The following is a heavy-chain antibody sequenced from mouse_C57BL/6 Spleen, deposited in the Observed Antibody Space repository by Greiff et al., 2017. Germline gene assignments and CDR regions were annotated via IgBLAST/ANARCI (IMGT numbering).Heavy chain of an antibody. CDR2: IYPGDGDT. CDR3: ARLEDYVAMDY. V-gene: IGHV1-82*01. Sequence: VQLQQSGPELVKPGASVKISCKASGYAFSSSWMNWVKQRPGKGLEWIGRIYPGDGDTNYNGKFKGKATLTADKSSSTAYMQLSSLTSEDSAVYFCARLEDYVAMDYWGQGTSVTVSS. CDR1: GYAFSSSW. J-gene: IGHJ4*01.